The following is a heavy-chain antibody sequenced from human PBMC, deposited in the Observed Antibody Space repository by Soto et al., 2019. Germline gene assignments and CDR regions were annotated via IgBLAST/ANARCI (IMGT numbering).Heavy chain of an antibody. CDR1: GFTFNSYW. J-gene: IGHJ4*02. CDR3: ASSLLTPFDY. Sequence: EVQLVESGGGLVQPGGSLRLSCAASGFTFNSYWIHWVRQAPGKGLVWVSRINSDGSSTSYADSVKGRFIISRDNAKNTLYLQMNSLRAEDTAVYYCASSLLTPFDYWGQGTLVTVSS. CDR2: INSDGSST. D-gene: IGHD7-27*01. V-gene: IGHV3-74*01.